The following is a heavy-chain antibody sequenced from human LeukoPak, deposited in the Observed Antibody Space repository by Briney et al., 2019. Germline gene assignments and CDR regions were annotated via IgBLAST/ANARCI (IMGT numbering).Heavy chain of an antibody. Sequence: GGSLRLSCAASGFTFSDYHMSWIRQSPGKGLEWGSYISRSCSTIYYADPVKGRFTIARNNAKNPLSVQMNSLRAEDTAVYYCAKHPFTCLSSVHYHYYGMDVWGQETTVTVSS. CDR3: AKHPFTCLSSVHYHYYGMDV. J-gene: IGHJ6*02. V-gene: IGHV3-11*01. CDR2: ISRSCSTI. CDR1: GFTFSDYH. D-gene: IGHD3-16*02.